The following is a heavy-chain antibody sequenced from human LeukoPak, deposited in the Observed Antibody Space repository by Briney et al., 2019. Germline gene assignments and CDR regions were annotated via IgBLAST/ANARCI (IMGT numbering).Heavy chain of an antibody. CDR2: ISESAGRT. V-gene: IGHV3-23*01. Sequence: SGGSLRLSCAASGFNFGTYAMNWVRQAPGKGLEWVSSISESAGRTYYAASVKGRFTISRDNSKNTVSLQMNSLRADDTAIYYCARDGEPRYWGSGYYYGMDVWGQGATVTVS. J-gene: IGHJ6*02. CDR3: ARDGEPRYWGSGYYYGMDV. CDR1: GFNFGTYA. D-gene: IGHD7-27*01.